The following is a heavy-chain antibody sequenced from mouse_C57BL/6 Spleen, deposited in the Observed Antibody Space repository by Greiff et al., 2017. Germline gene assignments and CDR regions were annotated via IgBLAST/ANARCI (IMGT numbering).Heavy chain of an antibody. D-gene: IGHD2-14*01. V-gene: IGHV1-18*01. CDR3: ARDSIGVRGSSYAMDY. J-gene: IGHJ4*01. CDR1: GYTFTDYN. CDR2: INPNNGGT. Sequence: EVQLQQSGPELVKPGASVKIPCKASGYTFTDYNMDWVKQSHGKSLEWIGDINPNNGGTIYNQKFKGKATLTVDKSSSTAYMERRSLTSEDTAVYYCARDSIGVRGSSYAMDYWGQGTSVTVSS.